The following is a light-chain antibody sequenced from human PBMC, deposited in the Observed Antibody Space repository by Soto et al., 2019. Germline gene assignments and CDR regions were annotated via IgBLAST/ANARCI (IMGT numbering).Light chain of an antibody. Sequence: DIQMTQSPSTLSASVGDRVTITCRASQSISTKLAWFQQKPGKAPKALIYDASGLESGVPSRFSGSGSGTEFTLTISSLQPDDFATYYCQQYNNNLRTFGQGTKVDIK. CDR2: DAS. CDR3: QQYNNNLRT. J-gene: IGKJ1*01. CDR1: QSISTK. V-gene: IGKV1-5*01.